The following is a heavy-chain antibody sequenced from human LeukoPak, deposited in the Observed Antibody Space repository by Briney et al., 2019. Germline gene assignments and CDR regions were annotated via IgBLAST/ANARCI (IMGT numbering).Heavy chain of an antibody. J-gene: IGHJ4*02. Sequence: PGGSLRLSCAASGFTFSSYAMSWVRQAPGKWLEWVSAISGSGGSTYYADSVKGRFTISRDNSKNTLYLQMNSLRAEDTAVYYCAKYPYGYSSGWYVYWGQGTLVTVSS. D-gene: IGHD6-19*01. CDR2: ISGSGGST. CDR3: AKYPYGYSSGWYVY. CDR1: GFTFSSYA. V-gene: IGHV3-23*01.